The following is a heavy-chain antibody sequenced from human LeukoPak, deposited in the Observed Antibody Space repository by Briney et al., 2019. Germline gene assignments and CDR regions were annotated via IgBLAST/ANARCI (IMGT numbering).Heavy chain of an antibody. CDR2: IYHSGST. J-gene: IGHJ4*02. D-gene: IGHD3-10*01. Sequence: SETLSLTCTISGGSISSYYWSWIRQPPGKGLEWIGYIYHSGSTYYNPSLKSRVTISVDRSKNQFSLKLSSVTAADTAVYYCARAGRFGESKLDYWGQGTLVTVSS. CDR1: GGSISSYY. CDR3: ARAGRFGESKLDY. V-gene: IGHV4-59*12.